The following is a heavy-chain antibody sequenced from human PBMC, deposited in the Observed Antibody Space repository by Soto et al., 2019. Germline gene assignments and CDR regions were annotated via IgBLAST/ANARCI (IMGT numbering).Heavy chain of an antibody. Sequence: SVKVSCKASGGTFSSYAISWVRQAPGQGXEWMGGIIPIFGTANYAQKFQGRVTITADESTSTAYMELSSLRSEDTAVYYCARDQPSAGYSSSWYIFDYWDQGTLVSVSS. J-gene: IGHJ4*02. CDR2: IIPIFGTA. V-gene: IGHV1-69*13. D-gene: IGHD6-13*01. CDR3: ARDQPSAGYSSSWYIFDY. CDR1: GGTFSSYA.